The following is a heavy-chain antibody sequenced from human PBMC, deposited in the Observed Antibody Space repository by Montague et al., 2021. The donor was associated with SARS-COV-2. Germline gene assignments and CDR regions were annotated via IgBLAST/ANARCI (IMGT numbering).Heavy chain of an antibody. CDR1: GFTFSSYA. CDR2: ISYNGRNK. V-gene: IGHV3-30*03. D-gene: IGHD5-18*01. Sequence: SLRLSCAASGFTFSSYALHWVRQAPGKGPEWVAVISYNGRNKQYXDPXQGRSTVSRDNSKNTLYLQLDSLKTDDTAVYYCAREPKPVGYSYGYTFFDEWGQGTLVTVSS. CDR3: AREPKPVGYSYGYTFFDE. J-gene: IGHJ4*02.